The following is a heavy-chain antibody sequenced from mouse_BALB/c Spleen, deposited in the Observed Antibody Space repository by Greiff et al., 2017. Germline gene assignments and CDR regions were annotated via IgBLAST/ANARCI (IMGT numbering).Heavy chain of an antibody. Sequence: DVMLVESGGDLVKPGGSLKLSCAASGFTFSSYGMSWVRQTPDKRLEWVATISSGGSYTYYPDSVKGRFTISRDNAKNTLYLQMSSLKSEDTAMYYCARQRTNYYAMDYWGQGTSVTVSS. CDR2: ISSGGSYT. CDR1: GFTFSSYG. CDR3: ARQRTNYYAMDY. J-gene: IGHJ4*01. V-gene: IGHV5-6*02.